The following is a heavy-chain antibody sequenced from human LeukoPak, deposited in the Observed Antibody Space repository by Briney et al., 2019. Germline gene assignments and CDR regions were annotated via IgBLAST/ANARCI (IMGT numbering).Heavy chain of an antibody. Sequence: PSETLSLTCTVSGGSISSGDYYWSWIRQPPGKGLEWIGYIYYSGSTYYNPSLKSRVTISVDTSKNQFSLKLSSVTAADTAVYYCARAHVAEQQLVDYWGQGTLVTVSS. CDR1: GGSISSGDYY. J-gene: IGHJ4*02. CDR3: ARAHVAEQQLVDY. V-gene: IGHV4-30-4*08. CDR2: IYYSGST. D-gene: IGHD6-13*01.